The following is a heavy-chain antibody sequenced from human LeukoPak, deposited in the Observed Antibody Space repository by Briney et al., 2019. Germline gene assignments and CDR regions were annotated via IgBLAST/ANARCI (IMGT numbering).Heavy chain of an antibody. J-gene: IGHJ2*01. Sequence: TSETLSLTCTVSGGSITSDYWSWVRQAPGKGLEWVSVIYSGGSTYYADSVKGRFTISRDNSKNTLYLQMNSLRAEDTAVYYCARVGSGSHYWYFDLWGRGTLVTVSS. D-gene: IGHD5-12*01. CDR3: ARVGSGSHYWYFDL. CDR2: IYSGGST. CDR1: GGSITSDY. V-gene: IGHV3-53*01.